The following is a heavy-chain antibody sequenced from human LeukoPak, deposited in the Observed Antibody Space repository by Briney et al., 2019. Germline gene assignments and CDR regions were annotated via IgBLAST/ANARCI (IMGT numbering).Heavy chain of an antibody. V-gene: IGHV4-31*02. CDR3: ARGGNRFGGFYFDY. J-gene: IGHJ4*02. Sequence: WIRQLPGKGLESIGFIHHSGSSRHNPSLKDRVAISVDASRKQFALRLSSVTAADTAIYYCARGGNRFGGFYFDYWGQGIQVIVSS. D-gene: IGHD3-10*01. CDR2: IHHSGSS.